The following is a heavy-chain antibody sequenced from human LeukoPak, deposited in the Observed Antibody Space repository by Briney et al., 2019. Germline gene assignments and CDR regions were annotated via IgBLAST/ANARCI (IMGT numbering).Heavy chain of an antibody. Sequence: ASVKVSCKASGYTFTSYGISWVRQAPGQGLERMGWISAYNGNTNYAQKLQGGVTMTTDTSTSTAYMELRSLRSDDTAVYYCARNGMWELLRGYFDYWGQGTLVTVSS. CDR1: GYTFTSYG. D-gene: IGHD1-26*01. J-gene: IGHJ4*02. CDR3: ARNGMWELLRGYFDY. V-gene: IGHV1-18*01. CDR2: ISAYNGNT.